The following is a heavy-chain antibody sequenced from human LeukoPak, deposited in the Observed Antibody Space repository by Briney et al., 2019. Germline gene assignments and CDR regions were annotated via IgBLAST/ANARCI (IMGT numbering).Heavy chain of an antibody. D-gene: IGHD1-26*01. CDR1: GYTLTELS. Sequence: GGPVKVSCKVSGYTLTELSMHWVRQAPGKGLEWMGGFDPEDGETIYAQKFQGRVTMTEDTSTDTAYMELSSLRSEDTAVYYCATDLQVGATWPKFFDYWGQGTLVTVSS. J-gene: IGHJ4*02. CDR2: FDPEDGET. CDR3: ATDLQVGATWPKFFDY. V-gene: IGHV1-24*01.